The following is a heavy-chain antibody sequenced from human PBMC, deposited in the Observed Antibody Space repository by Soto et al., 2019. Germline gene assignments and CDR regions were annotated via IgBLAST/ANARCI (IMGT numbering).Heavy chain of an antibody. D-gene: IGHD1-26*01. CDR1: GYTFTSYY. J-gene: IGHJ6*02. CDR3: ARDLHSGYGMDV. CDR2: INPSGGST. V-gene: IGHV1-46*01. Sequence: GASVKVSCKASGYTFTSYYMHWVRQAPGQGLEWMGIINPSGGSTSYAQKFQGRVTMTRDKSTSTVYMELSSLRSEDTAVDYCARDLHSGYGMDVWGQGTTVTVSS.